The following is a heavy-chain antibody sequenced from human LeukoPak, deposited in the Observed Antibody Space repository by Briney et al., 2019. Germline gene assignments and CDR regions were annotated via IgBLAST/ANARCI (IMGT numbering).Heavy chain of an antibody. D-gene: IGHD3-22*01. Sequence: PGGSLRLSCAASGFTFSNAWMSWVRQAPGKGLEWVGRIKSKTDGGTTDYAAPVKGRFTISRDDSKNTLYLQMNSLKTEDTAVYYCTTTYYYDSSGYSICGQGTLVTVSS. CDR2: IKSKTDGGTT. V-gene: IGHV3-15*01. CDR1: GFTFSNAW. J-gene: IGHJ4*02. CDR3: TTTYYYDSSGYSI.